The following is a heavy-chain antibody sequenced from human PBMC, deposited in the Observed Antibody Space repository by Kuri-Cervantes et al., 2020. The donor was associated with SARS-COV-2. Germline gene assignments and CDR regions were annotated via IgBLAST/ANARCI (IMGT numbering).Heavy chain of an antibody. D-gene: IGHD6-13*01. CDR3: SRAGYGSSWAAGAFDY. V-gene: IGHV1-2*02. CDR2: INPNSGGT. Sequence: ASVKVSCNASGGTFSSYSISWVQQAPAQGLEWMGWINPNSGGTNYAQKFQGRVTMTRYTSISTAYMELSRLTSDATAAYYCSRAGYGSSWAAGAFDYWGQGTLVTVSS. CDR1: GGTFSSYS. J-gene: IGHJ4*02.